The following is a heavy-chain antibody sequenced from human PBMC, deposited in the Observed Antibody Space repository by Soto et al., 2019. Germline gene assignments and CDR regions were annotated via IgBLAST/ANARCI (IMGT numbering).Heavy chain of an antibody. J-gene: IGHJ3*02. V-gene: IGHV1-69*13. D-gene: IGHD5-12*01. Sequence: SVKVSCKASGGTFSSYAISWVRQAPGQGLEWMGGIIPIFGTANYAQKFQGRVTITADESTSTAYMELSSLRSEDTAVYYCARARLKARVAFDIWGQGTLVTVSS. CDR2: IIPIFGTA. CDR3: ARARLKARVAFDI. CDR1: GGTFSSYA.